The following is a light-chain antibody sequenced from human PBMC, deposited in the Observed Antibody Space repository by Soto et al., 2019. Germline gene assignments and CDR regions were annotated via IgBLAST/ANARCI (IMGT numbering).Light chain of an antibody. CDR3: QQYNSYPWT. J-gene: IGKJ1*01. V-gene: IGKV1-39*01. Sequence: DIQMTQSPSSLSASVGDRVTITCRASQSISSYLNWYQQKPGKAPKLLIYAASSLQSGVPSRFSGSGSGTDFTLTISSPQPDDFATYYCQQYNSYPWTFGQGTKVDIK. CDR2: AAS. CDR1: QSISSY.